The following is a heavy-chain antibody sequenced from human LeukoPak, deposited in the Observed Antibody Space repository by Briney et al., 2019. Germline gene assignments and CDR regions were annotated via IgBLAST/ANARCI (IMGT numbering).Heavy chain of an antibody. Sequence: PGRSLRLSCAASGFTFSSYGMHWVRQAPGKELEWVAVISYDGSNKYYADSVKGRFTISRDNAKNSLYLQMNSLRAEDTAVYYCARDALDWLSPHVINYWGQGTLVTVSS. CDR1: GFTFSSYG. V-gene: IGHV3-30*03. D-gene: IGHD3-9*01. CDR2: ISYDGSNK. CDR3: ARDALDWLSPHVINY. J-gene: IGHJ4*02.